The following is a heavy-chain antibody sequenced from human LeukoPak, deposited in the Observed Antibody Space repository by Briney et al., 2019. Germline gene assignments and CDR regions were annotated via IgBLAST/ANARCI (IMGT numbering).Heavy chain of an antibody. Sequence: SETLSLTCTVSGGSIRSSSYYWGWIRQPPGKGLEWIASIYYSGSTYYNPSLKSRATISVDTSKNQFSLRLSSVTAVDTAVYYCAGNWGGDEYYFDYWGQGSLVTVSS. CDR2: IYYSGST. CDR1: GGSIRSSSYY. V-gene: IGHV4-39*01. D-gene: IGHD7-27*01. J-gene: IGHJ4*02. CDR3: AGNWGGDEYYFDY.